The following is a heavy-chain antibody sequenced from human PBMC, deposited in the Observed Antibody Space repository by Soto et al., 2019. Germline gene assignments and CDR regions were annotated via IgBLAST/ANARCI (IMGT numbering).Heavy chain of an antibody. Sequence: GESLRISCKGSGYSFTSYWSGWVRQMPGKGLEWMGIIYPGDSDTRYSPSFQGQVTISADKSISTAYLQWSSLKASDTAMYYCARHPGPYSSGWYLDYWGQGTLVTVSS. D-gene: IGHD6-19*01. J-gene: IGHJ4*02. CDR3: ARHPGPYSSGWYLDY. CDR2: IYPGDSDT. V-gene: IGHV5-51*01. CDR1: GYSFTSYW.